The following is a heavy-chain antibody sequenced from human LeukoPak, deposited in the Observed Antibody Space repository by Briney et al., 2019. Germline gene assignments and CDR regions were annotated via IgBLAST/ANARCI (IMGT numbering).Heavy chain of an antibody. J-gene: IGHJ4*02. CDR2: IKQDGSEK. V-gene: IGHV3-7*01. Sequence: GGSLRLSCAASGFTFSRYWMSWVRQAPGKGLERVANIKQDGSEKYYVDSVKGRFTISRDNAKNSLYLQMNSLRAEDTAVYYCARDGAQGGSGRYPYFDYWGQGTLVTVSS. D-gene: IGHD3-10*01. CDR1: GFTFSRYW. CDR3: ARDGAQGGSGRYPYFDY.